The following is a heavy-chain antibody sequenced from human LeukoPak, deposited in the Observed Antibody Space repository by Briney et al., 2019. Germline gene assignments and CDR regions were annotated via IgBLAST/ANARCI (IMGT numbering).Heavy chain of an antibody. CDR3: ARGRYCSSTSCYYAFDI. Sequence: SETLSLTCAVYGGSFSGYYWSWIRQPPGKGLEWIGEINHSGSTNYNPSLKSRVTISVDTSKNQFSLKLSSVTAADTAVYYCARGRYCSSTSCYYAFDIWGQGTTVTVSS. CDR1: GGSFSGYY. D-gene: IGHD2-2*01. V-gene: IGHV4-34*01. J-gene: IGHJ3*02. CDR2: INHSGST.